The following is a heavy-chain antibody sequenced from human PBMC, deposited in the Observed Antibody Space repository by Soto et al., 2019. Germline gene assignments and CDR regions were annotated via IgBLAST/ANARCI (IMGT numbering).Heavy chain of an antibody. Sequence: PSETLSLTCSVSVGSMSSYYWSWIRPPPGKGLEWIAYIYYSVTSYNPSLKSRVSISLDTSKNQFSLKLSSVTAADTAVYYCARTYDGSGQNSGEYSFDIWGQGTMVT. CDR1: VGSMSSYY. D-gene: IGHD3-22*01. CDR3: ARTYDGSGQNSGEYSFDI. CDR2: IYYSVT. V-gene: IGHV4-59*01. J-gene: IGHJ3*02.